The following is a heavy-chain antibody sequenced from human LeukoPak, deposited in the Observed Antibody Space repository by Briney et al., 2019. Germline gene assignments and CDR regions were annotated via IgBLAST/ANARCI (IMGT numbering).Heavy chain of an antibody. CDR3: ARTYFAWSLAPGYMDV. Sequence: GGSLRLSCAASGFTFSSYGMSWVRQAPGKGLEWVSAISGSGGGTYYADSAKGRFTISRDNAKNSLYLQMNSLRAEDTAVYYCARTYFAWSLAPGYMDVWGKGTTVTIS. D-gene: IGHD3-9*01. CDR1: GFTFSSYG. CDR2: ISGSGGGT. J-gene: IGHJ6*03. V-gene: IGHV3-23*01.